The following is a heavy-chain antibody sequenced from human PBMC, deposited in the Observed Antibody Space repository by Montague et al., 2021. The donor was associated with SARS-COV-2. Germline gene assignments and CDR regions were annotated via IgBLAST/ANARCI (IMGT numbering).Heavy chain of an antibody. D-gene: IGHD3-3*01. V-gene: IGHV3-53*01. CDR1: GFAFRTKY. Sequence: SLRLSCAASGFAFRTKYLTWVRQAPGKGLEWVSVTYDGGDATYXXXSXEGRFTVSRDDSKNTLFLQMNSLRAEDTAVYYCARRSAVPGSFDFWGQGTLVTVSS. J-gene: IGHJ4*02. CDR2: TYDGGDAT. CDR3: ARRSAVPGSFDF.